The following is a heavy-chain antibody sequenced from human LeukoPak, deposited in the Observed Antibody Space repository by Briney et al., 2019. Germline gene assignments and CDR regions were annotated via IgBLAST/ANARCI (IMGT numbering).Heavy chain of an antibody. J-gene: IGHJ6*02. CDR2: IWYDGSDK. CDR3: ARSSQWLSVYGMDV. Sequence: PGGSLRLSCAASGFTFSSYGMYWVRQAPGKGLEWVADIWYDGSDKDYADSVKGRFTISRDNSKKTLYLQMNSLRAEDTAVYYCARSSQWLSVYGMDVWGQGTTVTVSS. CDR1: GFTFSSYG. D-gene: IGHD6-19*01. V-gene: IGHV3-33*01.